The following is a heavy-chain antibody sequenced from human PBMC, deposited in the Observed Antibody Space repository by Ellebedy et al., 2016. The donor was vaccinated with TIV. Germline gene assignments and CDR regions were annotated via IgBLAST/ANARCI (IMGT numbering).Heavy chain of an antibody. Sequence: GESLKISCAASGFTFGCCAMSWVRQAPGKGLEWVSVIRNGGDTTYADSVKGRFTISRDNSKNTLYLQMNSLRADDTAMYYCATLGGVLSWYADYWGLGTLVTVSP. J-gene: IGHJ4*02. CDR1: GFTFGCCA. V-gene: IGHV3-23*01. CDR3: ATLGGVLSWYADY. CDR2: IRNGGDTT. D-gene: IGHD6-13*01.